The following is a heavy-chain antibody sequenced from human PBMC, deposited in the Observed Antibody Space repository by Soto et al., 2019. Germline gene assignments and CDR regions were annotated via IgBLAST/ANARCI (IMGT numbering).Heavy chain of an antibody. J-gene: IGHJ4*02. CDR3: AKYAPQFCSAGSCYGGSDH. CDR2: ISSSSRNI. Sequence: GGSLRLSCQASGFTFSSYSMNWVRQAPGKGLEWVSCISSSSRNIYYADSVKGRFTISRDNAKNSLYLQMNSLRVEDTAVYYCAKYAPQFCSAGSCYGGSDHWGQGTLVTV. V-gene: IGHV3-21*01. CDR1: GFTFSSYS. D-gene: IGHD2-15*01.